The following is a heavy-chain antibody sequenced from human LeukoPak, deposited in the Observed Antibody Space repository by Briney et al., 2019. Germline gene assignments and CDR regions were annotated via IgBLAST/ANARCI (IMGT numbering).Heavy chain of an antibody. CDR1: GFTFSSYG. V-gene: IGHV3-30*02. D-gene: IGHD3-3*01. Sequence: PGGSLRLSCAASGFTFSSYGMHWVRQAPGKGLEWVAFIRYDGSNKYYADSVKGRFTISRGNSKNTLYLQMNSLRAEDTAVYYCAKDVYDFWSGYYNSYDYWGQGTLVTVSS. CDR3: AKDVYDFWSGYYNSYDY. CDR2: IRYDGSNK. J-gene: IGHJ4*02.